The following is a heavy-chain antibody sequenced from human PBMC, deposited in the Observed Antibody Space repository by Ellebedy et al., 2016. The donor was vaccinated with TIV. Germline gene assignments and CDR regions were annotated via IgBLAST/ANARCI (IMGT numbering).Heavy chain of an antibody. CDR3: ARSRSSSFDWFDP. D-gene: IGHD6-13*01. Sequence: GESLKISXAASGFTFSSYSMNWVRQAPGKGLEWVSSISSSSSYIYYADSVKGRFTISRDNAKNSLYLQMNSLRAEDTAVYYCARSRSSSFDWFDPWGQGTLVTVSS. CDR1: GFTFSSYS. CDR2: ISSSSSYI. J-gene: IGHJ5*02. V-gene: IGHV3-21*01.